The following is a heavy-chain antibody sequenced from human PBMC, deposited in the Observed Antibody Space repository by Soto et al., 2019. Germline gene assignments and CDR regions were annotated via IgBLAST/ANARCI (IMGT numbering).Heavy chain of an antibody. Sequence: QVQLQQWGAGLLKPSETLSLTCAVYGGSFSGYYWSWIRQPPGKGLEWIGEITHSGRTNYTPSLRSRVTLSAETSKNQFALKLSAGTDADTGVYDCARDPSSGDDDILTGYTGAYYFDYWGQGTLVTVSS. J-gene: IGHJ4*02. CDR3: ARDPSSGDDDILTGYTGAYYFDY. D-gene: IGHD3-9*01. CDR1: GGSFSGYY. CDR2: ITHSGRT. V-gene: IGHV4-34*01.